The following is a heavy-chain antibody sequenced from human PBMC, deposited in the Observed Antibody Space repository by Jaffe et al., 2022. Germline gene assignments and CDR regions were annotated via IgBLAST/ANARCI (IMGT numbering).Heavy chain of an antibody. J-gene: IGHJ3*02. CDR3: AHRLGHYYGSGSPDAFDI. V-gene: IGHV2-5*02. CDR2: IYWDDDK. Sequence: QITLKESGPTLVKPTQTLTLTCTFSGFSLSTSGVGVGWIRQPPGKALEWLALIYWDDDKRYSPSLKSRLTITKDTSKNQVVLTMTNMDPVDTATYYCAHRLGHYYGSGSPDAFDIWGQGTMVTVSS. CDR1: GFSLSTSGVG. D-gene: IGHD3-10*01.